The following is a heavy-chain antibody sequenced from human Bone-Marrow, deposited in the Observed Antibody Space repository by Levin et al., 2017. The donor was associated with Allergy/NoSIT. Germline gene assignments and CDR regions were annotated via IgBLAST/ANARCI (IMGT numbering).Heavy chain of an antibody. CDR3: AKCKPGFGITLFGVGLDI. CDR1: GFTFSSYA. Sequence: GGSLRLSCAASGFTFSSYAMSWVRQAPGKGLEWVSAIRGSDGSTYYADSEKGRFTISRDNSKNTLYLQMNSLRAEDTAVYYCAKCKPGFGITLFGVGLDIWGQGTLVTVSS. D-gene: IGHD3-3*01. V-gene: IGHV3-23*01. CDR2: IRGSDGST. J-gene: IGHJ5*02.